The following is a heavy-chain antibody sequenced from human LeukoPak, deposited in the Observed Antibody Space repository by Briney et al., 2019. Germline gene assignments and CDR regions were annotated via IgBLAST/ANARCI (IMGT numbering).Heavy chain of an antibody. CDR2: ISRGGIT. D-gene: IGHD6-19*01. CDR1: GFTVSSNY. CDR3: ASSAFSSSGLYGDY. Sequence: GSQVLSCAASGFTVSSNYMSWVRQAPGKGLEWVSVISRGGITYYAASVKGRFTISKDNSKNTLYLQMTSLRAEHTAVYYCASSAFSSSGLYGDYWGQGTMVT. V-gene: IGHV3-53*01. J-gene: IGHJ4*02.